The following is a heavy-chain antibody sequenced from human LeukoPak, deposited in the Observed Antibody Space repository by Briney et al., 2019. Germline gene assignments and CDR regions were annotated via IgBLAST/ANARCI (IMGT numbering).Heavy chain of an antibody. V-gene: IGHV3-15*01. J-gene: IGHJ4*02. D-gene: IGHD2-15*01. Sequence: GGSLRLSCAASGFTSSNAWMSWVRQAPGKGLEWVGRIKSKTDGGTTDYAAPVKGRFTISRDDSKNTLYLQMNSLKTEDTAVYYCTTGVVVVVAATEYFDYWGQGTLVTVSS. CDR2: IKSKTDGGTT. CDR1: GFTSSNAW. CDR3: TTGVVVVVAATEYFDY.